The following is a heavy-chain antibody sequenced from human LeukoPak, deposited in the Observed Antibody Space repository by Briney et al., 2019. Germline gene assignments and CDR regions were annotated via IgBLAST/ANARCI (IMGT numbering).Heavy chain of an antibody. D-gene: IGHD4-23*01. J-gene: IGHJ3*02. Sequence: GGSLRLSCAASGFTFSSYAMIWVRQAPGKGLEWVSGISGSGGSTFYADSVKGRFTISRDNSKNTLYLLINSLRAEDTAVYYCAKDGTTVVRGLFDKWGPGTMVAVSS. CDR1: GFTFSSYA. V-gene: IGHV3-23*01. CDR2: ISGSGGST. CDR3: AKDGTTVVRGLFDK.